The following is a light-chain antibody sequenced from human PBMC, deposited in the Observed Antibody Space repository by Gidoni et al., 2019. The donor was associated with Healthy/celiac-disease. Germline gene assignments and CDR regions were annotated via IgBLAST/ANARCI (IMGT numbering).Light chain of an antibody. CDR1: QSVSSY. CDR3: QQRSNWPLGGT. CDR2: DAS. Sequence: EIVLTQSPATLSLSPGERATLSCRASQSVSSYLAWYQQKPGQAPRLLIYDASNRATGIPARFSGSGSWTDFTLTISSLEPEDFAVYYCQQRSNWPLGGTFGQGTKVEIK. V-gene: IGKV3-11*01. J-gene: IGKJ1*01.